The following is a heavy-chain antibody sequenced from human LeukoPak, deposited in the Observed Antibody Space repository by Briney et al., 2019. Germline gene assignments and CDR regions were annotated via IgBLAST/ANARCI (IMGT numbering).Heavy chain of an antibody. Sequence: GGSLRLSCAASGFTFSDYYMSWIRQAPGKGLEWVSYISSSGSTIYYADSVKGRFTISRDNAKNSLYLQMNSLRAEDMAVYYCARAGYSSSWDENWFDPWGQGTLVTVSS. CDR1: GFTFSDYY. V-gene: IGHV3-11*01. D-gene: IGHD6-13*01. CDR3: ARAGYSSSWDENWFDP. CDR2: ISSSGSTI. J-gene: IGHJ5*02.